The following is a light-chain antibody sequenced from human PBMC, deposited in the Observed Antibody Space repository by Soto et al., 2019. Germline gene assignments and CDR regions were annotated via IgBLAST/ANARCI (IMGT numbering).Light chain of an antibody. CDR1: QSVSRN. Sequence: EIVMTQSPATLSVSPGERATLSCRASQSVSRNLAWYQQKPGQAPRLLIYGASTRATGIPARFSGSGSGTEFTLTISSLQSEELAVYYCQQYNNWPLSFGGGTKVEIK. V-gene: IGKV3-15*01. CDR2: GAS. CDR3: QQYNNWPLS. J-gene: IGKJ4*01.